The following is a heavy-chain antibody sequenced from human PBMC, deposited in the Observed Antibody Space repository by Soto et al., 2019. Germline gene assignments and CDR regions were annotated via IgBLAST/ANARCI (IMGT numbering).Heavy chain of an antibody. CDR1: GFTVSDYY. V-gene: IGHV3-11*01. CDR3: ARARPDTVMVVGETPGYYGMDV. J-gene: IGHJ6*02. D-gene: IGHD1-26*01. Sequence: GGSLRLSCAASGFTVSDYYMAWIRRAPGRGLEWVSYIRGRGTTTYYADSVKGRFTVYRDNAENSLFLQLTSLRVEDTAVYYCARARPDTVMVVGETPGYYGMDVWGQGTTVTVSS. CDR2: IRGRGTTT.